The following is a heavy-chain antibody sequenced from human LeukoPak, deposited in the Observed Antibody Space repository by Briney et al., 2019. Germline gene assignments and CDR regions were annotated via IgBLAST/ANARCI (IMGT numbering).Heavy chain of an antibody. CDR3: ARDSTTADAFDI. Sequence: GGSLRLSCAASGFTFSSYSMNWVRQAPGKGLEWVSSISSSSSYIYYADSVKGRFTISRDSAKNSLYLQMNSLRAEDTAVYYCARDSTTADAFDIWGQGTMVTVSS. D-gene: IGHD4-17*01. V-gene: IGHV3-21*01. CDR1: GFTFSSYS. J-gene: IGHJ3*02. CDR2: ISSSSSYI.